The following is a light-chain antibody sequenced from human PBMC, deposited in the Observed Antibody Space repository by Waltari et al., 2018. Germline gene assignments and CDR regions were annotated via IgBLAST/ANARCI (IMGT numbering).Light chain of an antibody. J-gene: IGKJ2*01. CDR1: QSVLYSSNNNDS. Sequence: DIVMTQSPDSLAVSLAGQATINCKSGQSVLYSSNNNDSLAWYQQKPGQPPKLLIYWASTREAGVPYRFSGSGPGKDFTLTISSLQAEDVSVYDCQTYQSTPYTLGPGPKLAI. CDR3: QTYQSTPYT. CDR2: WAS. V-gene: IGKV4-1*01.